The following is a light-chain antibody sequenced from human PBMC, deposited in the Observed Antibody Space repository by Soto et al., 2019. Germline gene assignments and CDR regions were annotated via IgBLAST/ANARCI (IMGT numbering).Light chain of an antibody. J-gene: IGKJ4*01. Sequence: EIVMTQSPASLSVSPGERATLSCRASQSVSSNLVWYQQKPGQAPRLLICSASTRATGIPARFSGSGSGTEFTLTISSLQSEDVAVYYCQQYHHMTRTFGGGTKVEIK. V-gene: IGKV3-15*01. CDR2: SAS. CDR1: QSVSSN. CDR3: QQYHHMTRT.